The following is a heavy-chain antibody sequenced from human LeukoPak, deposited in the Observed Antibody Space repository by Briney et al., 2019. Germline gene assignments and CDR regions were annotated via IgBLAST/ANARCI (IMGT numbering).Heavy chain of an antibody. V-gene: IGHV3-23*01. J-gene: IGHJ4*02. D-gene: IGHD6-19*01. Sequence: GGSLRLSCAASGFTFSSYAMSWVRQAPGKGLEWVSGISGSGDSTYYADSVKGRFTISRDNSKNTLYLLMDSLRAADTAVYYCAPRSNGWSLRITRIDYRGQRILVTVSS. CDR3: APRSNGWSLRITRIDY. CDR2: ISGSGDST. CDR1: GFTFSSYA.